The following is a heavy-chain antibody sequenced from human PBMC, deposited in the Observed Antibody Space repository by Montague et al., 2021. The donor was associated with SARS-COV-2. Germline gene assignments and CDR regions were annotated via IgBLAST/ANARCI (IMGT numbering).Heavy chain of an antibody. D-gene: IGHD6-19*01. J-gene: IGHJ4*02. Sequence: SETLSLTCSVSGNSLSNSRYFWGWIRQPPRKGLEWTGSFYFGGKXLYNSSPESRVTISVDTSKNQFSLQLSSVTASDTAVYYCARHSGGSEVAGLDYWGQGILVTVSS. CDR2: FYFGGKX. CDR3: ARHSGGSEVAGLDY. V-gene: IGHV4-39*01. CDR1: GNSLSNSRYF.